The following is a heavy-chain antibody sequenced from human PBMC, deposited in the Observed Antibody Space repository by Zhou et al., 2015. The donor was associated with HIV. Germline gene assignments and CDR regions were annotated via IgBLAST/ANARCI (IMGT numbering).Heavy chain of an antibody. CDR3: AREYGETWVWNFRRVFLTY. CDR2: SSNSGNTV. Sequence: QVKLVESGGRLVTPGGSLRLSCAASGFTLSDYYMSWIRLAPGKGLEWISYSSNSGNTVDYGDSVKGRFTISRDNIKNSLYLQMNSLRAEDTAIYYCAREYGETWVWNFRRVFLTYWGQGILVTVSS. D-gene: IGHD3-9*01. CDR1: GFTLSDYY. V-gene: IGHV3-11*04. J-gene: IGHJ4*02.